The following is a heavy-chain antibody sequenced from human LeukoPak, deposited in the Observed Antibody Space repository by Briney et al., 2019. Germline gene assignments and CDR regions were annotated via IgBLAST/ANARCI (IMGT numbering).Heavy chain of an antibody. Sequence: GASVKVSCKASGYTFTGYYMHWVRQAPGQGLEWMGWINPNSGGTNYAQKFQGWVTMTRDTSISTAYMELSRLRSDDTAVYYCARAGVGATYHFDYWGQGTLVTVSS. CDR1: GYTFTGYY. V-gene: IGHV1-2*04. CDR2: INPNSGGT. J-gene: IGHJ4*02. CDR3: ARAGVGATYHFDY. D-gene: IGHD1-26*01.